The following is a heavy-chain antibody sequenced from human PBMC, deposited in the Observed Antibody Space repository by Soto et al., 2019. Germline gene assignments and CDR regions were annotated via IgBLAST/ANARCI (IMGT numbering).Heavy chain of an antibody. CDR2: IRGFSPYT. CDR1: GFTFRTYT. J-gene: IGHJ6*02. V-gene: IGHV3-21*01. D-gene: IGHD2-15*01. Sequence: GGSLRLSCISSGFTFRTYTMNWVRQAPGKGLEWVSGIRGFSPYTFYAESVKGRFTISRDNAKNSLYLQMNSLRAEDTAVYYCARDRGYDAHDYYHNAMDVWGQGTTVTVSS. CDR3: ARDRGYDAHDYYHNAMDV.